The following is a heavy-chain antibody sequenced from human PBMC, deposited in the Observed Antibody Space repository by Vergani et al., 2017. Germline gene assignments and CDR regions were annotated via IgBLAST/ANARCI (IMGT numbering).Heavy chain of an antibody. CDR3: AXGRIAAAGRLWFDP. CDR2: ISWNSGSI. D-gene: IGHD6-13*01. J-gene: IGHJ5*02. CDR1: GFTFDDYA. V-gene: IGHV3-9*01. Sequence: EVQLVESGGGLVQPGRSLRLSCAASGFTFDDYAMHWVRQAPGKGLEWVSGISWNSGSIGYADSVKGRFTISRDNAKNSLYLQMNSLRAEDTAVYYCAXGRIAAAGRLWFDPWGQGTLVTVSS.